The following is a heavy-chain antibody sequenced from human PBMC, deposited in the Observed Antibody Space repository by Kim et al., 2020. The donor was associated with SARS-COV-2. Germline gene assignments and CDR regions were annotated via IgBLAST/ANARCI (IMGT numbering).Heavy chain of an antibody. V-gene: IGHV4-39*01. D-gene: IGHD1-26*01. J-gene: IGHJ4*02. CDR2: TYYSGKT. CDR1: GDSVSSRPYY. CDR3: ARQDVSFCFRELSAAAAGMTSFDY. Sequence: SETLSLTCTVSGDSVSSRPYYWGWIRQPPGQGLEGIGSTYYSGKTYHNPSLKSRLTISVETPKNQFSLKLSSVTAADTAVYFCARQDVSFCFRELSAAAAGMTSFDYWGQGTLVTVS.